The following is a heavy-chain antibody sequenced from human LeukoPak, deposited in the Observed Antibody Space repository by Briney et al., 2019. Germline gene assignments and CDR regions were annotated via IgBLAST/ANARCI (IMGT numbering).Heavy chain of an antibody. D-gene: IGHD3-10*01. V-gene: IGHV1-2*02. Sequence: ASVKVSCKASGYTFTGYYMHWVRQAPGQGLEWMGWINPNSGDTNYAQKFQGRVTMTRDTSISTAYMELSRLRSDDTAVYYCARAGHYGSGSYYKDYDYWGQGTLVTVSS. CDR1: GYTFTGYY. CDR3: ARAGHYGSGSYYKDYDY. J-gene: IGHJ4*02. CDR2: INPNSGDT.